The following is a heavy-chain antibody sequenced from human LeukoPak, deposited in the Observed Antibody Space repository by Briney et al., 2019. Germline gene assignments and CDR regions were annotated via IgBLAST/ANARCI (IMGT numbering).Heavy chain of an antibody. Sequence: GGSLRLSCAAPGFTFSSYAMSWVRQAPRKGLECVSAISGSGGSTYYADSVKGRFTISRDNSKNTLYLQMNSLRAEDTAVYYCAKGPSIVVVVAALGYWGQGTLVTVSS. CDR3: AKGPSIVVVVAALGY. J-gene: IGHJ4*02. D-gene: IGHD2-15*01. V-gene: IGHV3-23*01. CDR1: GFTFSSYA. CDR2: ISGSGGST.